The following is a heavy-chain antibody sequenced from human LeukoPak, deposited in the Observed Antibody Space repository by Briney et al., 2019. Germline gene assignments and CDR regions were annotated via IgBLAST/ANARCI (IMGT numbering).Heavy chain of an antibody. J-gene: IGHJ4*02. V-gene: IGHV4-34*01. CDR1: GGSFSGYY. CDR3: ARGHWNGFDY. CDR2: INHSGST. Sequence: PSETLSLTCAVYGGSFSGYYWSWIRQPPGKGLEWIGEINHSGSTNYNPSLKSRVPISVDTSKNQFSLKLSSVTAADTAVYYCARGHWNGFDYWGQGTLVTVSS. D-gene: IGHD1-1*01.